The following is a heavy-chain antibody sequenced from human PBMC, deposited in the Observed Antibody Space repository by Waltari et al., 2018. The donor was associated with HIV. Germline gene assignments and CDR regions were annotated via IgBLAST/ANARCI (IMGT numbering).Heavy chain of an antibody. Sequence: QLLESGVGWVETGGSLRLSCDAYGYILPAFAMDWGRQAPGKGLEWVSAIRGGGETFYADSVKGRFTISRDNSKNTLYLQMNSLRADDAAVYYCVKDSGRAADVFDLWGQGTMVTVSS. CDR1: GYILPAFA. CDR2: IRGGGET. V-gene: IGHV3-23*01. CDR3: VKDSGRAADVFDL. D-gene: IGHD3-10*01. J-gene: IGHJ3*01.